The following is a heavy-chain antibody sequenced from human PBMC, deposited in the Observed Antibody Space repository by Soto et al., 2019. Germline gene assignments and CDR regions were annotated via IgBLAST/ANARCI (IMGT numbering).Heavy chain of an antibody. CDR1: GGSISSYY. CDR2: IYYSGST. D-gene: IGHD5-12*01. Sequence: SETLSLTCTVSGGSISSYYWSWIRQPPGKGLEWIGYIYYSGSTNYNPSLKSRVTISVDTSKNQFSLKLSSVTAADTAVYYCARAIVATNYYYYYMDVWGKGTTVTVSS. V-gene: IGHV4-59*01. J-gene: IGHJ6*03. CDR3: ARAIVATNYYYYYMDV.